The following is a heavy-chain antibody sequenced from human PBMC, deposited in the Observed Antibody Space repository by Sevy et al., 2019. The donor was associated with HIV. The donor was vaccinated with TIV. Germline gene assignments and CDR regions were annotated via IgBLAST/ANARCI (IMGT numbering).Heavy chain of an antibody. CDR1: GGSFSGYY. CDR2: INHSGST. D-gene: IGHD1-1*01. V-gene: IGHV4-34*01. CDR3: AKNNWNDPPFDY. J-gene: IGHJ4*02. Sequence: SETLSLTCAVYGGSFSGYYWSWIRQPPGKGLEWIGEINHSGSTNYNPSLKSRVTISVDTSKNKFSLKLSSVTAADTAVYYCAKNNWNDPPFDYWGQGTLVTVSS.